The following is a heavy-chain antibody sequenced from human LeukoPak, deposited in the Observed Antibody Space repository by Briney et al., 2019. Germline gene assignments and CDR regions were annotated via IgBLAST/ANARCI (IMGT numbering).Heavy chain of an antibody. D-gene: IGHD6-19*01. CDR1: GGSISSSSYY. Sequence: PSETLSLTCTVSGGSISSSSYYWGWIRQPPGKGLEWIGSIYYSGSTYYNPSLKSRVTISVDTSKNQFSLKLSSVTAADTAVYYCATSTPSDWYPFDYWGQGTLVTVSS. CDR2: IYYSGST. V-gene: IGHV4-39*01. CDR3: ATSTPSDWYPFDY. J-gene: IGHJ4*02.